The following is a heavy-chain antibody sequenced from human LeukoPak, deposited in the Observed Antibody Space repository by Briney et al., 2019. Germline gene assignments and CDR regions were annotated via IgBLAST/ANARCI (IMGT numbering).Heavy chain of an antibody. CDR1: GFTVSSNE. J-gene: IGHJ3*02. D-gene: IGHD3-22*01. V-gene: IGHV4-59*02. Sequence: GSLRLSCAASGFTVSSNEMSWIRQPPGKGLEWIGSTYYTGSTHYNPSLKSRVTISVDTSKNQLSLKLTSVTAADMAVYYCARDRSSGYYSDAFDIWGQGTMVTVSS. CDR2: TYYTGST. CDR3: ARDRSSGYYSDAFDI.